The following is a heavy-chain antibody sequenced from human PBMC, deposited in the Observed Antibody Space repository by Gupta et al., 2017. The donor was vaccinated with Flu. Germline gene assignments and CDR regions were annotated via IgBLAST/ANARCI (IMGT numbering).Heavy chain of an antibody. Sequence: QAPGNGLEWVAVISHDGNNYYHTYFVKGRITISRDNSNNTLYLQMTSLTTKDTAFYCCAKDWRWNHNNYGMNVWGQGTTVTISS. CDR3: AKDWRWNHNNYGMNV. J-gene: IGHJ6*02. V-gene: IGHV3-30*18. CDR2: ISHDGNNY. D-gene: IGHD1-1*01.